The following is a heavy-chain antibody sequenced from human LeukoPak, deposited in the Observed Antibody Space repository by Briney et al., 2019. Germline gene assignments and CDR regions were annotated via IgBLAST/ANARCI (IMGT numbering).Heavy chain of an antibody. CDR1: GYTFTSYY. CDR2: INPSGGST. V-gene: IGHV1-46*01. Sequence: ASVKVSCKASGYTFTSYYMHWVRQAPGQGLEWMGIINPSGGSTSYAQKFQGRVTMTRDTPTSTVYMELSSLRSEDTAVYYCARGVGAMVRGPPDAFDIWGQGTMVTVSS. D-gene: IGHD3-10*01. CDR3: ARGVGAMVRGPPDAFDI. J-gene: IGHJ3*02.